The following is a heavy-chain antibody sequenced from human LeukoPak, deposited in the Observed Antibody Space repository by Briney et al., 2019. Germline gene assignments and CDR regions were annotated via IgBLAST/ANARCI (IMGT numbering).Heavy chain of an antibody. D-gene: IGHD3-9*01. V-gene: IGHV3-73*01. CDR2: IRIQANNDAT. CDR3: AGDYNSLTGLNY. J-gene: IGHJ4*02. Sequence: GGSLRLSCAASGFTFSDSAMHWVRQASGKGLEWLGRIRIQANNDATVYGASVKGRFIISRDDSRNTAYLQMNSLKTEDTAVYYCAGDYNSLTGLNYWGQGTLVTVSS. CDR1: GFTFSDSA.